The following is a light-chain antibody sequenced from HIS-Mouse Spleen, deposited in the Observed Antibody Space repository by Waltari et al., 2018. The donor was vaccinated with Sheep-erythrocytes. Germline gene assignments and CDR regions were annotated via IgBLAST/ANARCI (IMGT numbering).Light chain of an antibody. CDR1: QRVLYSSNNKNY. CDR3: QQYYSTLT. V-gene: IGKV4-1*01. CDR2: WAS. J-gene: IGKJ4*01. Sequence: DIVMTQSPDSLAVSLGERATIHCKSSQRVLYSSNNKNYLAWYQQKPGQPPKLLIYWASTRESGVPDRFSGSGSGTDFTLTISSLQAEDVAVYYCQQYYSTLTFGGGTKVEIK.